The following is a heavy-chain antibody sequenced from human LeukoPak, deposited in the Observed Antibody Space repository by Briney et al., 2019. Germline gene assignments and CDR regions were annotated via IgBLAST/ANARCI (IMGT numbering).Heavy chain of an antibody. Sequence: SVKVSCKASGGTFSSYAISWVRQAPGQGLEWMGGIIPIFGTANYAQKFQGRVTITADKSTSTAYMELSSLRSEDTAVYYCAREGRLYDSSGYYFDYWGQGILVTVSS. CDR3: AREGRLYDSSGYYFDY. CDR1: GGTFSSYA. V-gene: IGHV1-69*06. J-gene: IGHJ4*02. CDR2: IIPIFGTA. D-gene: IGHD3-22*01.